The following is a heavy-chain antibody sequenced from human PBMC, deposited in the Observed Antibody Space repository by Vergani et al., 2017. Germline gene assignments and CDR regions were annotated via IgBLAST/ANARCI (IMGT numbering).Heavy chain of an antibody. V-gene: IGHV3-23*01. CDR2: ISGSGGST. CDR3: AREGDYSSGWSENNWFDP. D-gene: IGHD6-19*01. Sequence: EVQLLESGGGLVQPGGSLRLSCAASGFTFSSYAMSWVRQAPGKGLEWVSAISGSGGSTYYADSVKGRFTISRDNSKNTLYLQMNSLRAEDTAVYYCAREGDYSSGWSENNWFDPWGQGTLVTVSS. CDR1: GFTFSSYA. J-gene: IGHJ5*02.